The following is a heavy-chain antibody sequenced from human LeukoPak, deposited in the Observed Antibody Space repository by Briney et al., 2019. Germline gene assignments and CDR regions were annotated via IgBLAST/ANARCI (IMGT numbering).Heavy chain of an antibody. Sequence: SETLSLTCAVYGGSFSGYYWSWIRQPPGKGLEWIGEINHSGSTNYNPSLKSRVTMSVDTSKNQFSLKLTSVTAADTAVYYCARLWGSTGPYYYYYYGMDVWGQGTTVTVSS. D-gene: IGHD3-16*01. J-gene: IGHJ6*02. CDR3: ARLWGSTGPYYYYYYGMDV. CDR1: GGSFSGYY. V-gene: IGHV4-34*01. CDR2: INHSGST.